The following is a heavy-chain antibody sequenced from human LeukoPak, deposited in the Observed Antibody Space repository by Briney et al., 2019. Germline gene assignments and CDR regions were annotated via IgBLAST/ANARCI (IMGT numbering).Heavy chain of an antibody. CDR1: GGSISSSSHH. D-gene: IGHD3-22*01. Sequence: SETLSLTCTVSGGSISSSSHHWGWIRQPPGKGLEWIGTIYYGGSTDYNPSLKSRLTISLDTSKNHFSLKLSSVTAADTAVYYCARRSSSGYYYVNRWFDPWGQGTLVTVSS. V-gene: IGHV4-39*02. J-gene: IGHJ5*02. CDR2: IYYGGST. CDR3: ARRSSSGYYYVNRWFDP.